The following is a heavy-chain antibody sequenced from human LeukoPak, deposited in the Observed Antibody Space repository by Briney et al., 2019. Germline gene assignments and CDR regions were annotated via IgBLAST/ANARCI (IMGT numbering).Heavy chain of an antibody. CDR2: IHTSGST. J-gene: IGHJ6*03. V-gene: IGHV4-4*07. CDR1: GGSITSYY. CDR3: SRALRLGYMDV. Sequence: SETLSLTCTVSGGSITSYYWSWIRQPAGKGLKWIGRIHTSGSTNYNPSLKSRVTMSVDKSKNQFSLRVNSLTAADTAVYYCSRALRLGYMDVWGKGTTVTVSS. D-gene: IGHD3-16*01.